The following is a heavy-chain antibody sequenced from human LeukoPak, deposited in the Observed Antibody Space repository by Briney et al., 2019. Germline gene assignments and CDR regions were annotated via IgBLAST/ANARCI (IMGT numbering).Heavy chain of an antibody. CDR1: GFTFSSYS. CDR3: ARDHDWAFDY. CDR2: ISPRSDIK. Sequence: PGRSLRLSCAASGFTFSSYSMNWVRQAPGKGLELVSHISPRSDIKSYADSVKGRFTISRDNAKNSLFLQMNSLRDEDTAVYYCARDHDWAFDYWGQGALVTVPS. J-gene: IGHJ4*02. D-gene: IGHD3-9*01. V-gene: IGHV3-48*02.